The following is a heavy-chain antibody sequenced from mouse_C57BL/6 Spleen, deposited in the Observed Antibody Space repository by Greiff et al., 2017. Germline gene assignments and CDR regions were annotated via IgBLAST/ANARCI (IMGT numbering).Heavy chain of an antibody. D-gene: IGHD2-4*01. J-gene: IGHJ1*03. CDR3: AREYYDYDAYWYFDV. Sequence: QVQLQQSGPELVKPGASVKISCKASGYAFSSSWMNWVKQRPGKGLEWIGRIYPGDGDTNYNGKFKGKATLTADKSSSTAYMQLSSLTSEDSAVYFCAREYYDYDAYWYFDVWGTGTTVTVSS. CDR1: GYAFSSSW. V-gene: IGHV1-82*01. CDR2: IYPGDGDT.